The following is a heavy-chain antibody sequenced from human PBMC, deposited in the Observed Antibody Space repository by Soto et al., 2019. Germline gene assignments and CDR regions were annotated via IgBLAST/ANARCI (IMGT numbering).Heavy chain of an antibody. D-gene: IGHD3-10*01. CDR1: GGSISSYY. CDR3: ARNYGSGSYYGMDV. CDR2: IYYSGST. V-gene: IGHV4-59*01. J-gene: IGHJ6*02. Sequence: SETLSLTCTVSGGSISSYYWSWIRQPPGKGLEWIGYIYYSGSTNYNPSLKSRVTISVDTSKNQFSLKLSSVTAADTAVYYCARNYGSGSYYGMDVWGQGTTVTVSS.